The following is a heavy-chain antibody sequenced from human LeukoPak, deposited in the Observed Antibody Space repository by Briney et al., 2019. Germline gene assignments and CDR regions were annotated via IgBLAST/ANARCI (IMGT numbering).Heavy chain of an antibody. CDR2: IYYTGFTT. Sequence: SETLSLTCAVSGGSISGYYWSWIRQPPGRTLEWMGYIYYTGFTTIYNPSLKSRVTISVDTSKNQFSLNLSSVTAADTAVYCCARHDSVGYFQRGMDLWGQGTTVTVPS. V-gene: IGHV4-59*08. D-gene: IGHD2-15*01. CDR1: GGSISGYY. J-gene: IGHJ6*02. CDR3: ARHDSVGYFQRGMDL.